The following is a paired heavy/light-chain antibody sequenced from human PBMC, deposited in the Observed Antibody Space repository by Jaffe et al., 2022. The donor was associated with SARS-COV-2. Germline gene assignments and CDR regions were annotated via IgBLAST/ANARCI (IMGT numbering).Light chain of an antibody. V-gene: IGKV3-15*01. CDR2: GAS. J-gene: IGKJ4*01. CDR3: QHYNNWPPVLT. Sequence: ILMTQSPATLSVSPGERATLSCRASQSISSDLAWYQQRPGQSPRLLLYGASTRATGIPARFSGSGSGTEFTLTISGLQSEDLAVYYCQHYNNWPPVLTFGGGTKVEIK. CDR1: QSISSD.
Heavy chain of an antibody. Sequence: QVQLVESGGGVVQPGRSLRLSCAASGFTFNDYAMHWVRQAPGKGLEWVAVIFFDGSKKYYTDSAKGRFTISRDNSKSTVYLQINSLRAEDTAVYYCGRDSGQPLYSYLDFWGQGTQVTVSS. CDR3: GRDSGQPLYSYLDF. CDR1: GFTFNDYA. CDR2: IFFDGSKK. J-gene: IGHJ4*02. D-gene: IGHD2-2*02. V-gene: IGHV3-30*03.